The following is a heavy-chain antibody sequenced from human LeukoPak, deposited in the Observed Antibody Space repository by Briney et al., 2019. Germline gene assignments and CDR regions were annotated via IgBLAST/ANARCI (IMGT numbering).Heavy chain of an antibody. Sequence: GGSLRLSCAASGFTFSHYAMNWVRQAPGKGLEWVSSITSSSGYIYYADSVKGRFTISRDNAKSSLFLQMNSLRAEDTAVYLCAREVRGLDYRGQGTLVTVSS. CDR1: GFTFSHYA. J-gene: IGHJ4*02. D-gene: IGHD3-10*01. CDR2: ITSSSGYI. V-gene: IGHV3-21*01. CDR3: AREVRGLDY.